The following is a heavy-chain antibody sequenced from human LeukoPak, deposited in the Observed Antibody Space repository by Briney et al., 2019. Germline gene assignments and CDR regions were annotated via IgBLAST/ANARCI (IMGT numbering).Heavy chain of an antibody. CDR2: INQDGSEK. D-gene: IGHD2-15*01. J-gene: IGHJ3*01. Sequence: GGSLRLSCAASGFSFSSYWMSWVRQAPGKGLECVANINQDGSEKYFVDSVKGRFTISRDDAKNSLYLQMNSLRAEGTAVYYCARDGGSADLWGQGTMVTVSS. CDR3: ARDGGSADL. V-gene: IGHV3-7*01. CDR1: GFSFSSYW.